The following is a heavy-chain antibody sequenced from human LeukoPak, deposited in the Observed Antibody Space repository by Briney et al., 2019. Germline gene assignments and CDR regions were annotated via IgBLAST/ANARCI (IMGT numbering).Heavy chain of an antibody. D-gene: IGHD3-22*01. CDR1: GYSFTNDG. CDR3: ARYYYDSSGYYSKFDY. J-gene: IGHJ4*02. Sequence: GESLKISCKGSGYSFTNDGIGWVRQMPGKGLEWMGIIYPGDSDTRYSPSFQGQVTISADKSISTAYLQWSSLKASDTAMYYCARYYYDSSGYYSKFDYWGQGTLVTVSS. CDR2: IYPGDSDT. V-gene: IGHV5-51*01.